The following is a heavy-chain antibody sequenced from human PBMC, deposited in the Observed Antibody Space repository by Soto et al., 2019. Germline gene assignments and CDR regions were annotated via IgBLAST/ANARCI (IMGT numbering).Heavy chain of an antibody. J-gene: IGHJ4*01. D-gene: IGHD3-10*01. CDR3: ARVRGSGSYAAYYLDS. CDR1: GGSISNGGYY. V-gene: IGHV4-31*03. Sequence: SETLSLTCTVSGGSISNGGYYWNWVRQHPGKGLEWIGYIHYSGSTWYNPSLESRVTISVDTSKDQFSLKLRSVTAADTAVYYCARVRGSGSYAAYYLDSWGQGTLVTVSS. CDR2: IHYSGST.